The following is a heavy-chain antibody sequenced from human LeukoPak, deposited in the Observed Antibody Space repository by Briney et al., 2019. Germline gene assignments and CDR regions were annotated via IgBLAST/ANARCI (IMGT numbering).Heavy chain of an antibody. J-gene: IGHJ4*02. D-gene: IGHD3-22*01. V-gene: IGHV3-23*01. CDR1: GFTFSSYV. Sequence: PGGSLRLSCAASGFTFSSYVVSWARQAPGKGLEWVSAISGSGGRTYYADSVKGRFTISRDNSKNTLYLQMNSLRAEDTAVYYCAKGGPGQDSPSFDYWGQGTLVTVSS. CDR2: ISGSGGRT. CDR3: AKGGPGQDSPSFDY.